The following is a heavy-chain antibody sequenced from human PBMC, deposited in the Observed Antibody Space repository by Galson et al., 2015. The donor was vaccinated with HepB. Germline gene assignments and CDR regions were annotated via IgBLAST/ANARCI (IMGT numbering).Heavy chain of an antibody. V-gene: IGHV4-34*01. D-gene: IGHD3-9*01. CDR2: INHSATT. J-gene: IGHJ4*02. CDR1: GGYFSGYH. CDR3: ARSPNVYDMLTGYSFFDF. Sequence: ETLSLTCAVYGGYFSGYHWSWVRQSPGKGLEWIGEINHSATTNYSPSLKTRVIIYLDTSKKQASLIRSSVTASDTAVYYCARSPNVYDMLTGYSFFDFWGQGSLVTVSS.